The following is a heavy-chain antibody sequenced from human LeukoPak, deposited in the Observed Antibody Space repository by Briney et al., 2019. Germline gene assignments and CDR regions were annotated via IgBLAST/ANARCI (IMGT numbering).Heavy chain of an antibody. V-gene: IGHV4-39*01. CDR2: IYYSGST. CDR1: GGSISSSSYY. CDR3: ARSRSSFSGYLTP. D-gene: IGHD3-22*01. J-gene: IGHJ5*02. Sequence: SETLSLTCTVSGGSISSSSYYWGWIRQPPGKGLEWIGSIYYSGSTYYNPSLKSRVTISVDTSKNQFSLKLSSVTAADTAVYYCARSRSSFSGYLTPWGQGTLVTVSS.